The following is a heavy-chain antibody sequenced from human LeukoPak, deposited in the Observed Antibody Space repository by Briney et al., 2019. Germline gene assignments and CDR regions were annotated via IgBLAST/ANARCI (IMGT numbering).Heavy chain of an antibody. V-gene: IGHV1-18*01. D-gene: IGHD3-3*01. CDR3: ARGGSYYDFWSDYYSRDFDY. J-gene: IGHJ4*02. CDR2: ISAYNGNT. Sequence: ASVKVSCKASGYTFTSYGISWVRQAPGQGLEWMGWISAYNGNTNYAQKLQGRVTMTTDTSTSTAYMELRSLRSDDTAVYYCARGGSYYDFWSDYYSRDFDYWGQGTLVTVSS. CDR1: GYTFTSYG.